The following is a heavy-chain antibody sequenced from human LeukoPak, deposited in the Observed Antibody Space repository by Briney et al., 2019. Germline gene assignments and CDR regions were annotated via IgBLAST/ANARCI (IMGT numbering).Heavy chain of an antibody. V-gene: IGHV1-69*13. D-gene: IGHD1-7*01. J-gene: IGHJ5*02. CDR1: GGTFSSYA. CDR3: ASGRNYEGYNWFDP. Sequence: SVKVSCKASGGTFSSYAISWVRQAPGQGLEWMGGIIPIFGTANYAQKFQGRVTITADESTSTAYMELSSLRSEDTAVYYCASGRNYEGYNWFDPWGQGTLVTVSS. CDR2: IIPIFGTA.